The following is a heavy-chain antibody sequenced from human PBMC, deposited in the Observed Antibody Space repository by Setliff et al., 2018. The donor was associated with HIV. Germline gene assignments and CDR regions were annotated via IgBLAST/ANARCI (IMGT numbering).Heavy chain of an antibody. J-gene: IGHJ5*02. D-gene: IGHD3-16*01. CDR3: ARRTFGSGRIDP. Sequence: LSLTCSVSSDSISSGSYYWSWIRLPAGKGLEWIGQIHTSGSTNYNPSLKSRLTISIDTSKNQFSLRLNSVTATDTAVYYCARRTFGSGRIDPWGQGTLVTVSS. CDR1: SDSISSGSYY. CDR2: IHTSGST. V-gene: IGHV4-61*09.